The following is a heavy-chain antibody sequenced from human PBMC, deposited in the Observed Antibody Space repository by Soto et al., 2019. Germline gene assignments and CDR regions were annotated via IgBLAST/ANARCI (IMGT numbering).Heavy chain of an antibody. Sequence: QVQLVQSGAEVKKPGASVRISCKASGYTCTDFYMHWVRQAPGQGLDWMGIIHPSDGATSYTVKFQGRVTMTRDTSWYTVDIELSSLISEDTAVYYCARESGTKLENKPATPTLNGCDPWGQRTLVTVSS. CDR3: ARESGTKLENKPATPTLNGCDP. CDR1: GYTCTDFY. J-gene: IGHJ5*02. D-gene: IGHD1-1*01. V-gene: IGHV1-46*01. CDR2: IHPSDGAT.